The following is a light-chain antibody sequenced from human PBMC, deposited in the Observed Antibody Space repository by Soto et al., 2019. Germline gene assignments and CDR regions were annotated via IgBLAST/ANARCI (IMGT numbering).Light chain of an antibody. CDR3: ETWNSNTRV. CDR2: LESSGSQ. V-gene: IGLV4-60*03. J-gene: IGLJ3*02. Sequence: QLVLTQSSSASASLGSSVNLTCILSSGHRSYIIAWHQQQPGKAPRFLMRLESSGSQNKGSGVPDRFSGSSSGAARYLTISNLQSEDEADYYCETWNSNTRVFGGGTKLTVL. CDR1: SGHRSYI.